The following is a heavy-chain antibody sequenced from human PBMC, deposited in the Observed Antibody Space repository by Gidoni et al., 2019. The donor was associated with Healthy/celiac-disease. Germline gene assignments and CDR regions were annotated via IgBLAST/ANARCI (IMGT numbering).Heavy chain of an antibody. CDR3: ARSTSPSPYSSSFLYYYGMDV. D-gene: IGHD6-6*01. V-gene: IGHV1-69*06. Sequence: QVQLVQSGAEVKKPGSSVKVSCKASGGTFSSYAISWVRQAPGQGLEWMGGIIPIFGTANYAQKFQGRVTITADKSTSTAYMELSSLRSEDTAVYYCARSTSPSPYSSSFLYYYGMDVWGQGTTVTVSS. CDR2: IIPIFGTA. CDR1: GGTFSSYA. J-gene: IGHJ6*02.